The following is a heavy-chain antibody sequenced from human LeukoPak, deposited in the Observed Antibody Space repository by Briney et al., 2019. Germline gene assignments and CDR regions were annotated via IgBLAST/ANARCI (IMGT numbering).Heavy chain of an antibody. CDR2: MNPNSGNT. D-gene: IGHD6-13*01. V-gene: IGHV1-8*03. CDR1: GYTFTSYD. CDR3: AMYSSSWSNDY. Sequence: GASVKVSCKASGYTFTSYDINWVRQAPGQGLEWMGWMNPNSGNTGYAQKFQGRVTITADKSTSTAYMELSSLRSEDTAVYYCAMYSSSWSNDYWGQETLVTVPS. J-gene: IGHJ4*02.